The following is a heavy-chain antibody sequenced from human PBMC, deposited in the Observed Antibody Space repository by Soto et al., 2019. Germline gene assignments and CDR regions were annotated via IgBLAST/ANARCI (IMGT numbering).Heavy chain of an antibody. CDR3: ARENTPPYFAY. J-gene: IGHJ4*02. CDR2: MWYDGRRK. V-gene: IGHV3-33*01. CDR1: GLNLDTYG. Sequence: QEQLVQSGGGVVLPGGSLRLSCIASGLNLDTYGVHWVRQAPGKGLQWVAIMWYDGRRKSYADSVKGRFTVSRDNSKDTVYLQMETLRVEDTAVSFGARENTPPYFAYWGQGSLVTVSS.